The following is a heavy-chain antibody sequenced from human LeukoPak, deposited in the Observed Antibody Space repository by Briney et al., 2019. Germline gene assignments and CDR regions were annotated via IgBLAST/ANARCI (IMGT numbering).Heavy chain of an antibody. V-gene: IGHV3-11*01. CDR1: GFIFSDYY. CDR3: ATSPPPAYNHLDY. D-gene: IGHD5-24*01. J-gene: IGHJ4*02. CDR2: MNSDGTKI. Sequence: PGGSLRLSCAASGFIFSDYYMNWIRQAPGKGLEWPSYMNSDGTKIYYADSVKGRFTVSRDNAGSSLYLQMNSLRAEDTAVYYCATSPPPAYNHLDYCGQGALVTVSS.